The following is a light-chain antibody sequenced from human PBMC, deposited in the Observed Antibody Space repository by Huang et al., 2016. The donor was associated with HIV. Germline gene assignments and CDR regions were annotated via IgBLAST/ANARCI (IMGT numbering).Light chain of an antibody. Sequence: ELVMTQSPAILSVSPGERATLSCRASQCISSNLAWYQQKPGQAPRIRLYGASTRATGIPARCSGSGSGTEITLSISSLQSEEFAVYFCQQYNDWPQYTFGQGTKLEIK. CDR1: QCISSN. CDR2: GAS. CDR3: QQYNDWPQYT. J-gene: IGKJ2*01. V-gene: IGKV3-15*01.